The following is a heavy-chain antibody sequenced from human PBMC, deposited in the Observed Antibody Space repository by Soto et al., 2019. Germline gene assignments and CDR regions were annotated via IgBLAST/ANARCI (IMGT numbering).Heavy chain of an antibody. CDR3: ARQTAETGTGYLDY. CDR2: IYYSGST. Sequence: SEPLSLTCTVSGGSSISCDDYWSWIRQPPGKGLEWMGYIYYSGSTYYNPSLKSRVTISVDTSKNQFSLKLSSVTAADTAVYYCARQTAETGTGYLDYWGQGTLVTVSS. D-gene: IGHD1-1*01. CDR1: GGSSISCDDY. J-gene: IGHJ4*02. V-gene: IGHV4-30-4*01.